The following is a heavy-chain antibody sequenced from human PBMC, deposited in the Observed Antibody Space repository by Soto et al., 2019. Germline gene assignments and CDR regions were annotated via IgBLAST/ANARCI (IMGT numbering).Heavy chain of an antibody. V-gene: IGHV1-18*01. D-gene: IGHD6-6*01. CDR3: AIGGAARLEYNWFDP. CDR2: ISAYNGNT. CDR1: GFTFYSYG. Sequence: GSVEVSCQASGFTFYSYGIHWVRQAPGQGLEWMGWISAYNGNTNYAQKLQGRVTMTTDTSTSTAYMELRSLRSDDTAVYYCAIGGAARLEYNWFDPWGQGTLVTVSS. J-gene: IGHJ5*02.